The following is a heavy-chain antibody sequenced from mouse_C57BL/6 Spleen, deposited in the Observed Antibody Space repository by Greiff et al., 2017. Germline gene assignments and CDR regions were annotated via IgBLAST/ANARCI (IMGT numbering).Heavy chain of an antibody. Sequence: EVMLVESGGGLVKPGGSLKLSCAASGFTFSDYGMHWVRQAPEKGLEWVAYISSGSSTIYYADTVKGRFTISRDNAKNTLVLQMTSLRSEDTAMYYCARDYGNGFAYWGQGTLVTVSA. CDR1: GFTFSDYG. CDR3: ARDYGNGFAY. D-gene: IGHD1-1*01. V-gene: IGHV5-17*01. J-gene: IGHJ3*01. CDR2: ISSGSSTI.